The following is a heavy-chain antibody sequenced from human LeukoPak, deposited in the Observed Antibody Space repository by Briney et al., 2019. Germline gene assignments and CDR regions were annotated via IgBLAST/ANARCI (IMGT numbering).Heavy chain of an antibody. Sequence: GGSLRLSCTASGFPFIDYSMNWVRQAPGKGLEWISYIGISSGNTKYADSVKGRFTISAGNAKNSLYLQMNSLRVEDTAVYYCARDHNYAFDNWGQRTLVSVSS. CDR3: ARDHNYAFDN. J-gene: IGHJ4*02. V-gene: IGHV3-48*04. CDR2: IGISSGNT. CDR1: GFPFIDYS. D-gene: IGHD1-1*01.